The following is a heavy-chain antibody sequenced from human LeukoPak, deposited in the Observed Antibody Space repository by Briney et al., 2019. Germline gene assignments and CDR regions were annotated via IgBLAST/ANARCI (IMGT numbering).Heavy chain of an antibody. CDR1: GGSISSYY. CDR3: ASGVGPIEY. CDR2: IYYSGST. D-gene: IGHD1-26*01. Sequence: PSETLSLTCSVSGGSISSYYWSWIRQPPGKGLEWIGYIYYSGSTNYNPSFKSRVTISVDTSKNQFSLKMSSVTAADTAVYYCASGVGPIEYWGQGALVTVSS. J-gene: IGHJ4*02. V-gene: IGHV4-59*01.